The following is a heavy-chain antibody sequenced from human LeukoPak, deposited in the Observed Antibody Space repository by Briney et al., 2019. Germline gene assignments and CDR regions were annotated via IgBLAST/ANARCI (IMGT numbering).Heavy chain of an antibody. CDR2: IYYSGST. CDR1: GGCISSYY. D-gene: IGHD3-16*01. J-gene: IGHJ4*02. V-gene: IGHV4-59*08. Sequence: SETLSLTCTVSGGCISSYYWSWIQQPPGKGLEWIGYIYYSGSTNYNPSLKSRVTISVDTSKNQFSLKLSSVTAADTAVYYCARAGGNYFDYWGQGTLVTVSS. CDR3: ARAGGNYFDY.